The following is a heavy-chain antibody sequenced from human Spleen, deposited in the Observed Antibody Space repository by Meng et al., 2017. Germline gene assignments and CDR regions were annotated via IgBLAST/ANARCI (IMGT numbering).Heavy chain of an antibody. J-gene: IGHJ4*02. CDR1: GYTFTSYD. V-gene: IGHV1-69*04. CDR3: ASEYYFDY. CDR2: IIPILGIA. Sequence: SVKVSCKASGYTFTSYDINWVRQAPGQGLEWMGRIIPILGIANYAQKFQGRVTITADKSTSTAYMELSSLRSEDTAVYYCASEYYFDYWGQGTLVTVSS.